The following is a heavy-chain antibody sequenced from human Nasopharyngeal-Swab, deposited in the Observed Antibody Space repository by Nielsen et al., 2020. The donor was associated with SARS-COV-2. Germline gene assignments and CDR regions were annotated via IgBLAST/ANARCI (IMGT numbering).Heavy chain of an antibody. CDR3: ARLEYYFDY. CDR1: GGSISSYY. CDR2: IYYSGST. Sequence: SETLSLTCTVSGGSISSYYWSWIRQPPGKGLEWIGYIYYSGSTNYNPYLKSRVTISVDTSKNQFSLKLSSVTAADTAVYYCARLEYYFDYWGQGTLVTVSS. J-gene: IGHJ4*02. V-gene: IGHV4-59*08.